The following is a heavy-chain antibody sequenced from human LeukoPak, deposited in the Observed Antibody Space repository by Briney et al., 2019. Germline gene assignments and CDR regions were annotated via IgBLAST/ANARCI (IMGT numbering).Heavy chain of an antibody. CDR3: ARDFGSSSDY. V-gene: IGHV1-69*13. CDR1: GYTFTGYY. D-gene: IGHD6-6*01. J-gene: IGHJ4*02. Sequence: SVKVSCKASGYTFTGYYMHWVRQAPGQGLEWMGWINPIFGTANYAQKFQGRVTITADESTSTAYMELSSLRSEDTAVYYCARDFGSSSDYWGQGTLVTVSS. CDR2: INPIFGTA.